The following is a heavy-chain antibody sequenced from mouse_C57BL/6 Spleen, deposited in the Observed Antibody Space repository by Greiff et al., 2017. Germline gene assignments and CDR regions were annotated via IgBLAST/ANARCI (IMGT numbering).Heavy chain of an antibody. CDR2: ILPSIGRT. D-gene: IGHD1-1*01. V-gene: IGHV15-2*01. CDR1: DSEVFPIAY. J-gene: IGHJ1*03. Sequence: QVQLKQSGSELRSHGSSVKLSCKDFDSEVFPIAYMSWVRQKPGHGFEWIGGILPSIGRTIYGEKFEDKATLDADTLSNTAYLELNSLTSEDSAIDYCARNYGSLWYFDVWGTGTTVTVSS. CDR3: ARNYGSLWYFDV.